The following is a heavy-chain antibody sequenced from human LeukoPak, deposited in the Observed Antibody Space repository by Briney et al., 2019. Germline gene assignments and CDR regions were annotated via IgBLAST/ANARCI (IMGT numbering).Heavy chain of an antibody. V-gene: IGHV1-18*01. Sequence: PLASVKVSCKASGYTFTSYGISWVRQAPGQGLEWMGWISAYNGNTNYAQKLQGRVTMTTDTSTSTAYMELRSLRSDDTAVYYCARDTYDSSGYYRDYWGQGTLVTVSS. CDR1: GYTFTSYG. CDR2: ISAYNGNT. CDR3: ARDTYDSSGYYRDY. J-gene: IGHJ4*02. D-gene: IGHD3-22*01.